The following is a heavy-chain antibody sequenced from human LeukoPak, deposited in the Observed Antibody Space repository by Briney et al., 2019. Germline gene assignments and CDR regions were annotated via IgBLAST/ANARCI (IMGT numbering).Heavy chain of an antibody. CDR2: MNPNSGNT. CDR3: ARGPPYYDFYTYYYYMDV. V-gene: IGHV1-8*03. Sequence: ASVKVSCKASGYTFTSYDINWVRQATGQGLEWMGWMNPNSGNTGYAQKFQGRVTITRNTSISTAYMELSSLRSEDTAVYYCARGPPYYDFYTYYYYMDVWGKGTTVTVSS. J-gene: IGHJ6*03. D-gene: IGHD3-3*01. CDR1: GYTFTSYD.